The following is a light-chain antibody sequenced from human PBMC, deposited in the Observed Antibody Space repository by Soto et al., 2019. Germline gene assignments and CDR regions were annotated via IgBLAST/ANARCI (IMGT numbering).Light chain of an antibody. Sequence: DIQMTQSPSALSASVGDRVTITCRASQGIRNYLAWFQQKPGQGPKRLIYGASNLQSGVPPRFSGSGSETDFTLTISNLQPEDIATYYCLQHNADPFTFGQGTQLEIK. CDR3: LQHNADPFT. V-gene: IGKV1-17*03. CDR2: GAS. J-gene: IGKJ2*01. CDR1: QGIRNY.